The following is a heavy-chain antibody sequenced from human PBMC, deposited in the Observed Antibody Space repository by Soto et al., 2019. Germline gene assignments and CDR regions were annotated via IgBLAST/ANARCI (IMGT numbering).Heavy chain of an antibody. CDR2: IDRSGST. V-gene: IGHV4-34*01. D-gene: IGHD3-16*02. CDR3: ARGRYYDYVWGSYRHYYFDY. CDR1: GGSFSDDASSSDWY. Sequence: SETLSLTCAVYGGSFSDDASSSDWYWNWIRQSPGKGLEWIGEIDRSGSTNYNPSLKSRVTISVDTSKNQFSLKLSSVTAADTAVYYCARGRYYDYVWGSYRHYYFDYWGQGTLVTVSS. J-gene: IGHJ4*02.